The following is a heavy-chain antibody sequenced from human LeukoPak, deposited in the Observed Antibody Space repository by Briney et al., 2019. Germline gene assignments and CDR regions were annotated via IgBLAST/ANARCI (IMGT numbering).Heavy chain of an antibody. V-gene: IGHV1-69*01. CDR2: IIPIFGTA. CDR3: YSGSYYVADFDY. D-gene: IGHD1-26*01. CDR1: GGTFSSYA. J-gene: IGHJ4*02. Sequence: SVKVSCKASGGTFSSYAISWVRQAPGQGLEWMGGIIPIFGTANYAQMFQGRVTITADESTSTAYMELSSLRSEDTAVYYCYSGSYYVADFDYWGQGTLVTVSS.